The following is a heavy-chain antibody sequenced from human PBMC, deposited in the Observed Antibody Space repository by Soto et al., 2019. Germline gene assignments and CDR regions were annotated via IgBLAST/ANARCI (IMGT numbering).Heavy chain of an antibody. CDR2: IYYSGST. D-gene: IGHD6-13*01. Sequence: QVQLQESGPGLVKPSQTLSLTCTVSGGSISSGGYYWSWIRQHPGKGLEWIGYIYYSGSTYYNPSLXXXVXISVDTSKNQFSLKLSSVTAADTAVYYCASSFGVAAAGPFDYWGQGTLVTVSS. J-gene: IGHJ4*02. CDR3: ASSFGVAAAGPFDY. CDR1: GGSISSGGYY. V-gene: IGHV4-31*03.